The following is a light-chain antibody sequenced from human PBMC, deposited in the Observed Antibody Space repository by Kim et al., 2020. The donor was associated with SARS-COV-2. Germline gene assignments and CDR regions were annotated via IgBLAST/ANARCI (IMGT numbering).Light chain of an antibody. CDR1: QCISSY. V-gene: IGKV1-27*01. CDR2: SAS. J-gene: IGKJ4*01. Sequence: AVGDRVTITCRVSQCISSYLNWYRQKPGKVPKLLIYSASNLQSGVPSRFSGSVSVTDFTLTISSLQPEYVATYYGQRTYNAPPLTFGGGTKVDIK. CDR3: QRTYNAPPLT.